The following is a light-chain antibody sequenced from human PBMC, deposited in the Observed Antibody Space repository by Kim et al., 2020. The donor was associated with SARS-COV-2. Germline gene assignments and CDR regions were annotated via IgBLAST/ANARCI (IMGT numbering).Light chain of an antibody. CDR2: QDS. CDR3: QAWDSSTAV. CDR1: KLVDKF. Sequence: VYPGQPARITCSGDKLVDKFACWYQQKPGQSPVLVIYQDSKRPSGIPERFSGSNSGNTATLTISGTQAMDEADYYCQAWDSSTAVFGGGTQLTVL. V-gene: IGLV3-1*01. J-gene: IGLJ3*02.